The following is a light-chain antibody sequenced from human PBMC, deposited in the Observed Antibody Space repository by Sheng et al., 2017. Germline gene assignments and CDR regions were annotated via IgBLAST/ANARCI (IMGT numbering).Light chain of an antibody. V-gene: IGKV3-15*01. J-gene: IGKJ4*01. CDR2: GAS. Sequence: DIVMTQSPATLSVSPGKRATLSCRASQSVNSNLAWYQQKPGQAPRLLIYGASSRATGLPGRFSGSGSGTEFTLTITSLQSEDFAVYYCHQYNNWPLTFGGGTKVEI. CDR1: QSVNSN. CDR3: HQYNNWPLT.